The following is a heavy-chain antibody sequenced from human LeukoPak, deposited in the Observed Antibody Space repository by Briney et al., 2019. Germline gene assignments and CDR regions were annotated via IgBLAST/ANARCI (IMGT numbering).Heavy chain of an antibody. Sequence: ASVKVSCKASGYTFTGYYMHWVRQAPGQGLEWKGRINPNSGGTNYAQKFQGRVTMTRDTSISTAYMELSRLRSDDTAVYYCARGGEVATITVDYWGQGTLVTVSS. CDR1: GYTFTGYY. V-gene: IGHV1-2*06. CDR3: ARGGEVATITVDY. D-gene: IGHD5-12*01. CDR2: INPNSGGT. J-gene: IGHJ4*02.